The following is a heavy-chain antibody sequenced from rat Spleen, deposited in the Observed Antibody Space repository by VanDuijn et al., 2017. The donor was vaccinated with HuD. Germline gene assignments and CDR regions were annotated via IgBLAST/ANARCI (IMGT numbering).Heavy chain of an antibody. Sequence: EVQLQESGPGLVKPSQSLSLTCSVTGYSITSSYRWNWIRKFPGNKLEWMGYINSAGSTNYNPSLKSRISITRDTSKNQFFLQVNSVTTEDTATYYCASFGWRLGYYVMDAWGQGASVTVSS. CDR1: GYSITSSYR. J-gene: IGHJ4*01. CDR2: INSAGST. V-gene: IGHV3-3*01. CDR3: ASFGWRLGYYVMDA. D-gene: IGHD4-2*01.